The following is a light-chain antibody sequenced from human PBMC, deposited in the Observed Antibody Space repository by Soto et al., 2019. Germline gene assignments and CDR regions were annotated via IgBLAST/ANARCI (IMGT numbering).Light chain of an antibody. V-gene: IGLV2-14*01. J-gene: IGLJ1*01. CDR2: EVS. Sequence: QSALTQPASVSGSPGQSITISCTGTSSDVGGYNYVSWYQQHPGKAPKLMIYEVSNRPSGVSNRFSGSKSGNTASLTISGLQAEDEADYYCSSYSRSTGYLFGNGPNVTV. CDR1: SSDVGGYNY. CDR3: SSYSRSTGYL.